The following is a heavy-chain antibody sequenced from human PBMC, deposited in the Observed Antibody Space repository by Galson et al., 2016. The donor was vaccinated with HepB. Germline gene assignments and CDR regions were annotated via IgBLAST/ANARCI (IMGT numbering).Heavy chain of an antibody. CDR3: ARAGKWLQAQYFYSMDV. J-gene: IGHJ6*02. V-gene: IGHV4-61*01. CDR2: IYYTGSS. Sequence: ETLSLTCTVSGGSVSRGSYYWTWLRQSPGKAVEWLGSIYYTGSSNYNPPLKSRVSISRDTSKEQISLKLTSVTAGDTAVYFCARAGKWLQAQYFYSMDVWGQGTTVTVSS. D-gene: IGHD3-9*01. CDR1: GGSVSRGSYY.